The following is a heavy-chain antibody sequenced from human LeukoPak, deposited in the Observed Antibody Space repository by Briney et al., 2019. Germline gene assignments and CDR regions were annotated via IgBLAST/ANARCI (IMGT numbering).Heavy chain of an antibody. J-gene: IGHJ4*02. CDR1: GFTFSSAW. D-gene: IGHD2-2*01. V-gene: IGHV3-15*01. CDR3: TTEGDCSSTSCYDGLDY. CDR2: IKSKTDGGTT. Sequence: PGGSLRLSCAASGFTFSSAWMSWVRQAPGKGLEWVGRIKSKTDGGTTDYAAPVKGRFTISRDDSKNTLYLQMNSLKTEDTAVYYCTTEGDCSSTSCYDGLDYWGQGTLVTVSS.